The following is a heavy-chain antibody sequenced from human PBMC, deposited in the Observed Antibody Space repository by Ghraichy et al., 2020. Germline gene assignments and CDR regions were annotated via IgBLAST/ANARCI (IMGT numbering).Heavy chain of an antibody. J-gene: IGHJ5*02. V-gene: IGHV3-73*01. CDR3: FYDFWIANYGRA. D-gene: IGHD3-3*01. CDR1: GFTLSGSS. CDR2: ITSKYNNYAT. Sequence: GSLRLSCAASGFTLSGSSMHWVRQASGKGLEWVGRITSKYNNYATAYAASVTGRFTISRDDSGNTAYLQMNSLRTEDSAVYYCFYDFWIANYGRAWGQGTLVTVAS.